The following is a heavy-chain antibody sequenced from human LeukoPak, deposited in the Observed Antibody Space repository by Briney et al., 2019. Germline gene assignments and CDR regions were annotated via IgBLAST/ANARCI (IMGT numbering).Heavy chain of an antibody. V-gene: IGHV3-23*01. D-gene: IGHD3-22*01. Sequence: GGSLRLSCAASGFTFSSYAMHWVRQAPGKGLEWVSTISGSGGSTYYADSVKGRFTISRDNSKNTLYLQMNSLRAEDTAVYYCAKTLYYDSSGSYYFDYWGQGTLVTVSS. CDR1: GFTFSSYA. CDR3: AKTLYYDSSGSYYFDY. CDR2: ISGSGGST. J-gene: IGHJ4*02.